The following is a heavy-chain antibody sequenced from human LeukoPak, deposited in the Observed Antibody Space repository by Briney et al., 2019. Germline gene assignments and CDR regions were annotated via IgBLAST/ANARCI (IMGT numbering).Heavy chain of an antibody. Sequence: GGSLRLSCAASGFTFSFYTMNWVRQAPGKGLEWVSSITEDSSYIYYADSVKGRFTISRDNAKNSLSLQMNSLRSEDMAVYYCARTQLGGQILFDYWGQGTLVTVSS. V-gene: IGHV3-21*01. CDR3: ARTQLGGQILFDY. D-gene: IGHD2-15*01. J-gene: IGHJ4*02. CDR2: ITEDSSYI. CDR1: GFTFSFYT.